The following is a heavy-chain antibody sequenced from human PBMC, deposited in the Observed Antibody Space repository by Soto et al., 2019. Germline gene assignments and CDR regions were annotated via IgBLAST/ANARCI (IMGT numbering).Heavy chain of an antibody. CDR2: INPNSGGT. Sequence: GASVKVSCKASGYTFTGYYMHWVRQAPGQGLEWMGWINPNSGGTNYAQKFQGRVTMTRDTSISTAYMELSRLRFDDTALYYCARAYSSSSVAYFDYWGQGTLVTVSS. CDR3: ARAYSSSSVAYFDY. CDR1: GYTFTGYY. V-gene: IGHV1-2*02. J-gene: IGHJ4*02. D-gene: IGHD6-6*01.